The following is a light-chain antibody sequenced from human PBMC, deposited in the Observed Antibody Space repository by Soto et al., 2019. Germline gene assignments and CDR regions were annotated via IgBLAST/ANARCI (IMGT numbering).Light chain of an antibody. CDR2: DAS. J-gene: IGKJ1*01. V-gene: IGKV1-5*01. CDR3: QQSDDLWT. CDR1: QSITTS. Sequence: DVQMTQSPSSLSASVGDRVSITCRASQSITTSLAWFQQKPGRAPKVLIYDASSLERGVPSRFSGSGSGTEFTLTIRSLQPDDSATYLCQQSDDLWTFGQGIKVEIK.